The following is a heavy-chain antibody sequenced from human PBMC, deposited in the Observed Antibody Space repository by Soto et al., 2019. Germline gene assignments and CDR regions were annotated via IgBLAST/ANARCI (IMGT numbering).Heavy chain of an antibody. J-gene: IGHJ4*02. CDR3: ARVRETRGASPNQRAL. D-gene: IGHD3-10*01. Sequence: QAHLAQSGAEVKKPGSSVTVSCKASGGTFNSYGISWVRQAPGQGLDWMGVIIPLYGTVNYAQKFQGRVSITAEKSTSTANMDRKTLRSDETAVYYGARVRETRGASPNQRALWAQGTRVPVSS. V-gene: IGHV1-69*06. CDR2: IIPLYGTV. CDR1: GGTFNSYG.